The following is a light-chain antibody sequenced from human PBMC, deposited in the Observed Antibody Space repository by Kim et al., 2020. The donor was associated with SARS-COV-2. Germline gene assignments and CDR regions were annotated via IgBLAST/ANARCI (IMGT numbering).Light chain of an antibody. CDR1: ALQKQY. CDR3: QSADSSGTYV. V-gene: IGLV3-25*03. CDR2: KDS. J-gene: IGLJ1*01. Sequence: VSPGQTARSTCSGDALQKQYAYWYQQKPGQAPVLVIYKDSERPSGIHERFSGSSSGTTVTLTISGVQAADEADYYCQSADSSGTYVFGTGTKVTVL.